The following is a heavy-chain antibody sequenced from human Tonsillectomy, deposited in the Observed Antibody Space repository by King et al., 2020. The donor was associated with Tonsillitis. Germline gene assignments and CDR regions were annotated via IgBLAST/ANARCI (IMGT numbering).Heavy chain of an antibody. D-gene: IGHD3-16*01. CDR1: GFSLSTSGVG. Sequence: TLKESGPTLVKPTQTLTLTCTFSGFSLSTSGVGVGWIRQPPGKALEWLALIYWDDDKRYSPSLKSRLTITKDTSKNQVVLTRPNMDPVDTATYYCAHGAFGWRRIFLGEYYFDYWGQGTLVTVSS. CDR3: AHGAFGWRRIFLGEYYFDY. CDR2: IYWDDDK. J-gene: IGHJ4*02. V-gene: IGHV2-5*02.